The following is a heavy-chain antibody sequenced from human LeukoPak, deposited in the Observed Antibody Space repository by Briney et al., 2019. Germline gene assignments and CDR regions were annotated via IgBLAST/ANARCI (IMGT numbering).Heavy chain of an antibody. CDR2: IYYSGTT. CDR3: ARVGGTGDFDY. J-gene: IGHJ4*02. Sequence: SETLSLTCTVSGGSISRYYWSWIRQPPGKGLEWIGCIYYSGTTNYNPSLKSRVTISVDTSKNQFSLNLSSVTAADTALYYCARVGGTGDFDYWGQGTLVTVSS. V-gene: IGHV4-59*01. D-gene: IGHD3-16*01. CDR1: GGSISRYY.